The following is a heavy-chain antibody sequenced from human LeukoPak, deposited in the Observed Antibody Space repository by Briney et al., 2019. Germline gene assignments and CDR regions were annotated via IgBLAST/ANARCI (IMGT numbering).Heavy chain of an antibody. CDR1: GFTFSSYT. CDR3: ARSGNYYYYYMDV. V-gene: IGHV3-30-3*01. Sequence: GGSLRLSCAASGFTFSSYTMNWVRQPPGKGLEWVAVISYDGSNKYYADSVKGRFTISRDNSKNTLYLQMNSLRAEDTAVYYCARSGNYYYYYMDVWGKGTTVTVSS. J-gene: IGHJ6*03. CDR2: ISYDGSNK.